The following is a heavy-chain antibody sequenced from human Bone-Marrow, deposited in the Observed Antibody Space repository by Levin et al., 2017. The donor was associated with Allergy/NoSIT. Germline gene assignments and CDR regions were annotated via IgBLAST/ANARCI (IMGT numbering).Heavy chain of an antibody. J-gene: IGHJ6*03. V-gene: IGHV3-23*01. Sequence: GGSLRLSCAASGFTFSSYAMSWVRQAPGKGLEWVSAISGSGGSTYYADSVKGRFTISRDNSKNTLYLQMNSLRAEDTAVYYCAKMGFSAYSSSSFSNYYYYYMDFWGKGTTVTVSS. CDR3: AKMGFSAYSSSSFSNYYYYYMDF. CDR2: ISGSGGST. D-gene: IGHD6-6*01. CDR1: GFTFSSYA.